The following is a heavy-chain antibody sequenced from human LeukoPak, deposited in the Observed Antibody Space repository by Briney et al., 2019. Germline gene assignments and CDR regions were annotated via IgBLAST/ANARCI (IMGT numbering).Heavy chain of an antibody. J-gene: IGHJ4*02. CDR1: GFTFTSSA. Sequence: ASVKVSCKASGFTFTSSAVQWVRQARGQRLEWIGWIVVGSGNTNYAQKFQERVTITRDMSTSTAYMELSSLRSEDTAVYYCAIPLWDYGDYDYFDYWGQGTLVTVSS. CDR2: IVVGSGNT. V-gene: IGHV1-58*01. D-gene: IGHD4-17*01. CDR3: AIPLWDYGDYDYFDY.